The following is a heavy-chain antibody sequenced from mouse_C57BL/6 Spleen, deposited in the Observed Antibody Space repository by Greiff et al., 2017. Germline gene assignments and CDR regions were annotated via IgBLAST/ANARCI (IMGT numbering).Heavy chain of an antibody. CDR2: INPSSGYT. V-gene: IGHV1-7*01. CDR3: ARFYYDYEDAMDY. Sequence: QVQLQQSGAELAKPGASVTLSCKASGYTFTSYWMHWVKQRPGQGLEWIGYINPSSGYTKYNQKFKDKATLTADKSSSTAYMQLSSLTYEDSAVYYCARFYYDYEDAMDYWGQGTSVTVSS. J-gene: IGHJ4*01. D-gene: IGHD2-4*01. CDR1: GYTFTSYW.